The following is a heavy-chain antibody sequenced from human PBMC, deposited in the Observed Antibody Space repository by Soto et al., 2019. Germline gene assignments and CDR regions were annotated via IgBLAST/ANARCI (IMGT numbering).Heavy chain of an antibody. D-gene: IGHD1-26*01. J-gene: IGHJ4*02. CDR2: ITSSSTYV. Sequence: KSGGSLRLSCAASGFNFNSYSINWVRQAPGKGLEWVSSITSSSTYVFYADSVKGRFTISRDNAKDSLFLQMNSLRAEDTALYYCARGGGNYYATDYWGQGTLVTVSS. CDR1: GFNFNSYS. V-gene: IGHV3-21*01. CDR3: ARGGGNYYATDY.